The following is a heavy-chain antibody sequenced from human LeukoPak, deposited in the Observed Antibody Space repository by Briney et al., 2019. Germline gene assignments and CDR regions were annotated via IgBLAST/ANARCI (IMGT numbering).Heavy chain of an antibody. V-gene: IGHV4-61*02. CDR2: LYTTGST. CDR3: ARGEPTVDSCFDS. CDR1: GGSLIGDVSY. J-gene: IGHJ5*01. D-gene: IGHD1-14*01. Sequence: SQTLSLTCTVSGGSLIGDVSYWDWIRQPAGKGLEWIGRLYTTGSTIYNPSLKTRVSISAEMSKNQFSLRLQAVTAADTAVYFCARGEPTVDSCFDSWGERTLVSVSS.